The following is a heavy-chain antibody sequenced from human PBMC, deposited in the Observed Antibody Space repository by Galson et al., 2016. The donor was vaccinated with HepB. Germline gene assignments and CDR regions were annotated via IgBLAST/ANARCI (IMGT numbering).Heavy chain of an antibody. D-gene: IGHD6-13*01. CDR1: GYTFNNYD. J-gene: IGHJ6*02. CDR3: ARGRYSRSWFHSSHFCDGLDV. Sequence: SVKVSCKASGYTFNNYDINWVRQATGRGLEWVARMSPKSGNTYPAQTFQGRVSMSRESSISTAYMELSILRSEDTAVYYCARGRYSRSWFHSSHFCDGLDVWGPGTTVTVSS. CDR2: MSPKSGNT. V-gene: IGHV1-8*01.